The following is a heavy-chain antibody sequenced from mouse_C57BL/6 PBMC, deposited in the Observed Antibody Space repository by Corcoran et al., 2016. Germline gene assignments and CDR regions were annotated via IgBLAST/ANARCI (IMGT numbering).Heavy chain of an antibody. Sequence: EVQLQQSGPVLVKPGASVKMSCKASGYTFTDYYMNWVKQSHGKSLEWLGVINPYNGGTSYNQKFKGKATLTVDKSSSTAYMELNSLTSEDSAVYYCARGYYYGSSFWFAYWGQGTLVTVSA. CDR3: ARGYYYGSSFWFAY. CDR1: GYTFTDYY. J-gene: IGHJ3*01. D-gene: IGHD1-1*01. V-gene: IGHV1-19*01. CDR2: INPYNGGT.